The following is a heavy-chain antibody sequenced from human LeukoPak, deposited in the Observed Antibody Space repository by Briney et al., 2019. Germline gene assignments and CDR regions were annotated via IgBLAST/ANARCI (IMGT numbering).Heavy chain of an antibody. CDR1: GGSFSGYY. V-gene: IGHV4-34*01. D-gene: IGHD3-3*01. CDR3: ARGPLLLEWGPHFDY. J-gene: IGHJ4*02. CDR2: INHSGST. Sequence: KPSETLSLTCAVYGGSFSGYYWSWIRQPPGKGLEWIGEINHSGSTNYNPSLKSRVTISVDTSKNQFSLKLSSVTAADTAVYYCARGPLLLEWGPHFDYWGQGTLVTVSS.